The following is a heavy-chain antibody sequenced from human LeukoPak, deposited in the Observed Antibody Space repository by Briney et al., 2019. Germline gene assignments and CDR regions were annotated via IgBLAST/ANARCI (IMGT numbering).Heavy chain of an antibody. CDR3: ARDHVAYYYDSSGYYSCGY. Sequence: GGSLRLSCAASGFTFGSYSMNWVRQAPGKGLEWVSSISSSSSYIYYADSVKGRFTISRDNAKNSLYLQMNSLRAEDTAVYYCARDHVAYYYDSSGYYSCGYWGQGTLVTVSS. J-gene: IGHJ4*02. D-gene: IGHD3-22*01. V-gene: IGHV3-21*01. CDR2: ISSSSSYI. CDR1: GFTFGSYS.